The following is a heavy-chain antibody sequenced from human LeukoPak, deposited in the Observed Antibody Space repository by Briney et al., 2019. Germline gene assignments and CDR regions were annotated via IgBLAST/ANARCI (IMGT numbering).Heavy chain of an antibody. CDR2: ISGSGSNT. V-gene: IGHV3-23*01. Sequence: GGSLRLSCAASGFTFSSSAMSAVRQAPRRGLGGVSAISGSGSNTYYTHSVKGRLTIPRDNPKTTLYLQMSSLRAEDTAVYYCVKEASRAYFDYWGQGTLVTVSS. D-gene: IGHD2-2*01. CDR3: VKEASRAYFDY. CDR1: GFTFSSSA. J-gene: IGHJ4*02.